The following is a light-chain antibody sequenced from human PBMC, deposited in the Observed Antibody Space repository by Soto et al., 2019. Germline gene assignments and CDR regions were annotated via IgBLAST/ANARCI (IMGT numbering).Light chain of an antibody. CDR2: SAS. CDR1: QSVSSSD. V-gene: IGKV3-20*01. CDR3: QQYDT. Sequence: IVLTQSPGTLSLSPGERATLSCRASQSVSSSDLAWYQQKPGQAPRLLIYSASSRATGIPDRFSGSWSGTDFTLTISRLEPEDFAVYYCQQYDTFCQGTKLEIK. J-gene: IGKJ2*01.